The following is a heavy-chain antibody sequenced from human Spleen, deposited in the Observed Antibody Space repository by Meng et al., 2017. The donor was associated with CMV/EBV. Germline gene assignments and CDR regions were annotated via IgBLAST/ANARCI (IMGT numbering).Heavy chain of an antibody. Sequence: GESLKISCTASGFTFGDYAMSWVRQAPGKGLEWVGFIRSKAYGGTTEYAASVKGRFTISRDDSKSIAYLQMNSLKTEDTAVYYCARGSGSPEHWGQGTLVTVSS. J-gene: IGHJ1*01. CDR2: IRSKAYGGTT. CDR3: ARGSGSPEH. V-gene: IGHV3-49*04. D-gene: IGHD3-10*01. CDR1: GFTFGDYA.